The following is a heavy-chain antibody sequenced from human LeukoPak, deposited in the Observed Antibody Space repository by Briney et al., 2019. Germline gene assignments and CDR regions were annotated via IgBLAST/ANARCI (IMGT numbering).Heavy chain of an antibody. CDR1: GFTLSSYG. CDR3: ANGGYSYGYVSYFDY. J-gene: IGHJ4*02. V-gene: IGHV3-30*18. CDR2: ISYDGSNK. Sequence: GGSLRLSCAASGFTLSSYGMHWVRQAPGKGLEWVAVISYDGSNKYYADSVKGRFTISRDNSKNTLYLQMNSLRAEDTAVYYCANGGYSYGYVSYFDYWGQGTLVTVSS. D-gene: IGHD5-18*01.